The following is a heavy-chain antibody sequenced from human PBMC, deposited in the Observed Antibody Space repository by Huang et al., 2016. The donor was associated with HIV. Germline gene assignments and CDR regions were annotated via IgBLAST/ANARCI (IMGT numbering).Heavy chain of an antibody. Sequence: QVQLVQSRAEVKKPGASVKVSCKVSEYTLTELSIHWVRQPPGKGLEWMGGFDPEIGETIDAQKFQGRVTMTEDTSTETAFMELSGLRHEDTAVYYCATGFDVFFDFWGQGTLVTVSS. D-gene: IGHD3-9*01. J-gene: IGHJ4*02. CDR1: EYTLTELS. CDR2: FDPEIGET. CDR3: ATGFDVFFDF. V-gene: IGHV1-24*01.